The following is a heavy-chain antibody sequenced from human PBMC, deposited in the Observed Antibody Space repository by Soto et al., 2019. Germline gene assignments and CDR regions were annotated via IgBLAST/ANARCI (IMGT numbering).Heavy chain of an antibody. D-gene: IGHD6-19*01. J-gene: IGHJ3*02. V-gene: IGHV3-30-3*01. Sequence: GGSLRLSCAASGFTFSSYAMHWVRQAPGKGLEWVAVISYDGSNKYYADSVKGRFTISRDNSKNTLYLQMNSLRAEDTAVYYCARDDRGSGWPNDAFDIWGQGTMVTVSS. CDR1: GFTFSSYA. CDR2: ISYDGSNK. CDR3: ARDDRGSGWPNDAFDI.